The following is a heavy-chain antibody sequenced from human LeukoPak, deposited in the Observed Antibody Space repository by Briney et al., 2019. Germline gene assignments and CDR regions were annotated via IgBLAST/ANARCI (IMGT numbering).Heavy chain of an antibody. J-gene: IGHJ5*02. CDR1: GFTFSSYW. CDR2: INSDGSST. V-gene: IGHV3-74*01. CDR3: ASALRRYYDFWSGYSSSVIPP. D-gene: IGHD3-3*01. Sequence: QPGGSLRLSCAASGFTFSSYWMRWVRQAPGKGLVWVSRINSDGSSTSYADSVKGRFTISRDNAKNTLYLQMNSLRAEDTAVYYCASALRRYYDFWSGYSSSVIPPWGQGTLVTVSS.